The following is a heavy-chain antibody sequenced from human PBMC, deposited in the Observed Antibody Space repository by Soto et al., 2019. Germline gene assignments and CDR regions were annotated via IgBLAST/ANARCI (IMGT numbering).Heavy chain of an antibody. CDR1: GFMCDDFS. CDR3: VKERDDASWTAFDH. Sequence: GGSLRLSCAASGFMCDDFSMHWVRQAPGKGLEWVALIGRDGINTYYADSVRGRFIVSRDNSKNSLYLQMNSLRSEDSALYYCVKERDDASWTAFDHWGQGTLVTVSS. D-gene: IGHD2-2*01. CDR2: IGRDGINT. V-gene: IGHV3-43*01. J-gene: IGHJ4*02.